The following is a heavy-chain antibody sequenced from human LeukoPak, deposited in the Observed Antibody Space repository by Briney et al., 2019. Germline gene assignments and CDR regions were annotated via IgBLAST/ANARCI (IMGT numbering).Heavy chain of an antibody. Sequence: SETLSLTCTVSGGSMSPYHWGWIRQPPGKGLEWTGYIYYSGSTNYNPSLNSRVTISVDTSKNQLSLRLSSVTAADTAIYYCARAVSGRFDYWGQGTLVTVSS. CDR1: GGSMSPYH. J-gene: IGHJ4*02. CDR3: ARAVSGRFDY. V-gene: IGHV4-59*08. D-gene: IGHD6-19*01. CDR2: IYYSGST.